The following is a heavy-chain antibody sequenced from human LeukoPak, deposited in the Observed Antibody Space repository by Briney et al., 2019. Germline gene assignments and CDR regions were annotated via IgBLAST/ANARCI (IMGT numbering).Heavy chain of an antibody. V-gene: IGHV4-59*08. Sequence: ETLSLTCTVSRGSTNSYYWSWIRHPPGKGVEWIAYIYYSGGINHNPSLQCRVTISVDTSRDHVPLTLSSVTAADTAVYYCARQPGGTAAFDLWGQGTMVTVSS. J-gene: IGHJ3*01. CDR2: IYYSGGI. CDR1: RGSTNSYY. D-gene: IGHD1-14*01. CDR3: ARQPGGTAAFDL.